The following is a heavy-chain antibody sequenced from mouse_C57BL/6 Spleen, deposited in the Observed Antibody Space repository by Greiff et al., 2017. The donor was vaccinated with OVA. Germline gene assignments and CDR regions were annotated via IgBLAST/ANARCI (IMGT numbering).Heavy chain of an antibody. D-gene: IGHD4-1*01. V-gene: IGHV1-15*01. J-gene: IGHJ1*03. CDR1: GYTFTDYE. CDR3: ARNWDEGYFDV. Sequence: QVQLQPSGAELVRPGASVTLSCKASGYTFTDYEMHWVKQTPVHGLEWIGAHDPDTGGTAYNQKFKVKATLTVDQSSSTAYMQLNSLTSEDSAVYYCARNWDEGYFDVWGTGTTVTVSS. CDR2: HDPDTGGT.